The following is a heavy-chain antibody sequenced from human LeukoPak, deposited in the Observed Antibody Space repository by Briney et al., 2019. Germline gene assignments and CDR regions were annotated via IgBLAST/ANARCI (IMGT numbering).Heavy chain of an antibody. J-gene: IGHJ6*03. CDR2: IIPIFGTA. CDR1: GGTFSSYA. Sequence: SVKVSCKASGGTFSSYAISWVRQAPGQGLERMGGIIPIFGTANYAQKFQGRVTNTTDESTSTAYMELSSLRSEDTAVYYCARGARYYYYMDVWGKGTTVTVSS. V-gene: IGHV1-69*05. CDR3: ARGARYYYYMDV.